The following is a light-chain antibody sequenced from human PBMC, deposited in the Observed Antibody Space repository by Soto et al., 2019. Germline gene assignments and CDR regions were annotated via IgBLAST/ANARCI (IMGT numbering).Light chain of an antibody. CDR2: EVN. J-gene: IGLJ3*02. CDR3: ISYTTSRSMV. CDR1: SSDLGSYNY. Sequence: QSVLTQPASVSGSPGQSITISCAGTSSDLGSYNYVSWYQHHPGKAPKLMLYEVNNRPSGVSHRFSGSKSGNTASQTISGLQAEDEAHYYCISYTTSRSMVFGGGTQLTVL. V-gene: IGLV2-14*01.